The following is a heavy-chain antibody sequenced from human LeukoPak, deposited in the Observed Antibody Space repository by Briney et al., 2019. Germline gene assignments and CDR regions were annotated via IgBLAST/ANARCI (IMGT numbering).Heavy chain of an antibody. V-gene: IGHV3-30*03. D-gene: IGHD4-17*01. Sequence: GRSLRLSCAASGFTFSTYGMHWVRQAPGKGLEWVAVVSYDGSNKYYADSVKGRFTISRDNSKNTLYLQMNSLRAEDTAVYYCARASTGTYYYYGMDVWGQGTTVTVSS. J-gene: IGHJ6*02. CDR1: GFTFSTYG. CDR2: VSYDGSNK. CDR3: ARASTGTYYYYGMDV.